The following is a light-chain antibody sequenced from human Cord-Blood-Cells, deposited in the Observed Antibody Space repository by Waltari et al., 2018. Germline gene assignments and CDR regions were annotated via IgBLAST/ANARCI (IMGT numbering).Light chain of an antibody. CDR2: GKN. CDR1: SIRSYT. V-gene: IGLV3-19*01. Sequence: SSELTQDPAVSVALGQTVRITCQGESIRSYTASWYQQKPGQAPVLVIYGKNNRPSGIPDRFSGSSSGNTASLTITGAQAEDEADYYCNSRDSSGNHVVFGGGTKLTVL. J-gene: IGLJ2*01. CDR3: NSRDSSGNHVV.